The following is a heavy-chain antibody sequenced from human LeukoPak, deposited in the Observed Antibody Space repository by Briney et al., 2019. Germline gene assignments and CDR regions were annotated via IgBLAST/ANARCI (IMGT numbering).Heavy chain of an antibody. J-gene: IGHJ4*02. V-gene: IGHV4-39*01. CDR3: ASYYDFWSGYYNPEMIDY. CDR1: GGSISSGGYY. D-gene: IGHD3-3*01. Sequence: PSETLSLTCTVSGGSISSGGYYWSWIRQPPGKGLEWIGSIYYSGSTYYNPSLKSRVTISVDTSKNQFSLKLSSVPAADTAVYYCASYYDFWSGYYNPEMIDYWGQGTPVTVSS. CDR2: IYYSGST.